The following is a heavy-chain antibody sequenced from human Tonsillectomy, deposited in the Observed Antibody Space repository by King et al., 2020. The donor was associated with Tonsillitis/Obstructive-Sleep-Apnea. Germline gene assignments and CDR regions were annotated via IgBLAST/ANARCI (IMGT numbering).Heavy chain of an antibody. CDR2: IYYSGST. CDR1: GGSISSYY. CDR3: ARVSQEYFDY. V-gene: IGHV4-59*01. Sequence: QLQESGPGLVKPSETLSLTCTVSGGSISSYYWSWLRQPPGKGLEWIGYIYYSGSTNYNPSLKSRVTISVDTSKKQFSLKLSSVTAADTAVYYCARVSQEYFDYWGQGTLVTVSS. J-gene: IGHJ4*02.